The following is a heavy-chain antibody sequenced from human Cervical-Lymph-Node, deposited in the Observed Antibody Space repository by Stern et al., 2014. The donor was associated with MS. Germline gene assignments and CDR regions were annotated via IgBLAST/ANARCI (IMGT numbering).Heavy chain of an antibody. J-gene: IGHJ4*02. CDR3: AKDTWYYDFWSGYYTD. Sequence: EVHLVESGGGLVQPGRSLRLSCAASGFTFDDYAMHWVRQGPGKGLEGVPGISWNSGSIGYADSVKGRFTISRDNAKNSLYLQMNSLRAEDTALYYCAKDTWYYDFWSGYYTDWGQGTLVTVSS. CDR1: GFTFDDYA. V-gene: IGHV3-9*01. CDR2: ISWNSGSI. D-gene: IGHD3-3*01.